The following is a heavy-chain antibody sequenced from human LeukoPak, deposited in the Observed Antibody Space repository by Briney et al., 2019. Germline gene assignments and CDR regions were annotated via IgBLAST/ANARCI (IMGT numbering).Heavy chain of an antibody. V-gene: IGHV4-34*01. D-gene: IGHD2/OR15-2a*01. Sequence: SETLSFTCAVYGGSFSGYYWSWIRQPPGKGLEGIGEINHSGSTNYNPSLKSRVTISVDTSKNQFSLKLSSVTAADTAVYYCARNSPAIGTRDAFDIWGQGTMVTVSS. J-gene: IGHJ3*02. CDR3: ARNSPAIGTRDAFDI. CDR2: INHSGST. CDR1: GGSFSGYY.